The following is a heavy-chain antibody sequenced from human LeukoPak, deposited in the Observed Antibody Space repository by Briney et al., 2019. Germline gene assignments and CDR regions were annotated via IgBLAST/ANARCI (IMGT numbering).Heavy chain of an antibody. D-gene: IGHD3-3*01. CDR2: IYYSGST. CDR3: ARRVVTIFGVVTPFDP. J-gene: IGHJ5*02. CDR1: GGSISSSSYY. V-gene: IGHV4-39*01. Sequence: SETLSLTCTVSGGSISSSSYYWGWIRQPPGKGLEWIGSIYYSGSTYYNPSLKSRVTISVDTSKNQFSLKLSSVTAADTAVYYCARRVVTIFGVVTPFDPWGQGTLVTVSS.